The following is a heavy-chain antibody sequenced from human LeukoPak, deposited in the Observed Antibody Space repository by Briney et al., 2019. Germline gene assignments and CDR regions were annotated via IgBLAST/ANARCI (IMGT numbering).Heavy chain of an antibody. D-gene: IGHD6-6*01. CDR3: ASLRNFAARRIV. V-gene: IGHV4-34*01. Sequence: SETLSLTCAVYGGSFNGHYWTWVRQAPGKGLEWIGEIDYSGNSRYNPSLKSRVTISVDTSKNQFSLKLSSVTAADTAVYYCASLRNFAARRIVWGQGTLVTVSS. CDR1: GGSFNGHY. CDR2: IDYSGNS. J-gene: IGHJ4*02.